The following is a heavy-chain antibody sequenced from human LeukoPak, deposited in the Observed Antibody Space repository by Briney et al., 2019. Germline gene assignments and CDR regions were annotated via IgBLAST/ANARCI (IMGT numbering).Heavy chain of an antibody. D-gene: IGHD3-22*01. CDR2: IYYSGST. V-gene: IGHV4-59*01. CDR1: GGSISSYY. Sequence: PSETLSLTCTVSGGSISSYYWSWIRQPPGKGLEWIGYIYYSGSTNYNPSLKSRVTISVDTSKNQFSLKLSSVTAADTAVYYCARGDSSGYYSPPFDYWGQGTLVTVSS. J-gene: IGHJ4*02. CDR3: ARGDSSGYYSPPFDY.